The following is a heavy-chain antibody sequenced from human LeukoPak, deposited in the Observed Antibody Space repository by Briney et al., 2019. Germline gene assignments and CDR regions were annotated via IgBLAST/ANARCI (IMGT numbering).Heavy chain of an antibody. V-gene: IGHV1-69*01. J-gene: IGHJ4*02. CDR3: ASCPRDNDFWSGYYAHFDY. D-gene: IGHD3-3*01. CDR2: IIPIFGTA. CDR1: GGTFSSYA. Sequence: GSSVKVSCKASGGTFSSYAISWVRQAPGQGLEWMGGIIPIFGTANYAQKFQGRVTITADESTSTAYMELSSLRSEDTAVYYCASCPRDNDFWSGYYAHFDYWGQGTLVTVSS.